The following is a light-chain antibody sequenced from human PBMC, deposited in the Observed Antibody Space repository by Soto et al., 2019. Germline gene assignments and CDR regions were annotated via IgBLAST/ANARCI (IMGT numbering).Light chain of an antibody. CDR1: QSISSY. Sequence: DIQMTQSPSSLSASVGDRVTITCRASQSISSYLNWYQQKQGKAPKLLLYAASSLKSGVPSRFSGSGSGTDFTLTISSLQPEDFATYYCQQSYSTLWTFGQGTKVEIK. CDR2: AAS. CDR3: QQSYSTLWT. J-gene: IGKJ1*01. V-gene: IGKV1-39*01.